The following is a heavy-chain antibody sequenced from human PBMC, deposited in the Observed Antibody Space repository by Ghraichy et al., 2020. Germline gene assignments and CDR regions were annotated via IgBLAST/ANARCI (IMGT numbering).Heavy chain of an antibody. V-gene: IGHV1-18*01. Sequence: ASVKVSYKASNYTFTSYDISWMRQAPGQRLEWLAWISPYNGNTNYAQHLQGRVTVTADTSTSTAYMELSTLRSDDTALYYCARGATDYDFWGQGTLVTVSS. D-gene: IGHD4-11*01. CDR2: ISPYNGNT. CDR3: ARGATDYDF. J-gene: IGHJ4*02. CDR1: NYTFTSYD.